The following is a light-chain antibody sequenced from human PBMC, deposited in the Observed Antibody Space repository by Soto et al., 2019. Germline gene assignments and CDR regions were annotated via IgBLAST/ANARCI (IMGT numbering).Light chain of an antibody. CDR2: GAS. J-gene: IGKJ4*01. Sequence: VMTQSPSTLSVSQGERATLSCRASQSVNSNLAWYQQKLGQAPRVLIYGASNRATGIPDRFSGSGSGTDFTLTISRLEPEDFAVYYCQQYGTSPPTVGGGTKVDIK. CDR3: QQYGTSPPT. CDR1: QSVNSN. V-gene: IGKV3-20*01.